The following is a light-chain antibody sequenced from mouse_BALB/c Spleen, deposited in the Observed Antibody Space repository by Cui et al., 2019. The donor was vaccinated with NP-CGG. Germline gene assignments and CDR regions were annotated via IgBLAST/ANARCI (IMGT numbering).Light chain of an antibody. CDR1: IGAVTTSNY. CDR3: ALWYSNHWV. J-gene: IGLJ1*01. Sequence: AVATQESALTTSPGETVTLTCRSSIGAVTTSNYANWVQEKPDHLFTGLIGGTNNRAPGVPARFSGSLIGDKAALTITGAQTEDEAIYFCALWYSNHWVFGGGTKLTVL. V-gene: IGLV1*01. CDR2: GTN.